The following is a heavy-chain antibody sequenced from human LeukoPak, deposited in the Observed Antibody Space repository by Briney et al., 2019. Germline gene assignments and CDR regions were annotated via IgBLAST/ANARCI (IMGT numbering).Heavy chain of an antibody. CDR2: ISYDGSNK. CDR1: GFTFSSYA. J-gene: IGHJ6*03. D-gene: IGHD3-16*01. CDR3: ARGPGGWNYYYYMDV. Sequence: GGSLRLSCAASGFTFSSYAMHWVRQAPGKGLEWVAVISYDGSNKYYADSVKGRFTISRDNSKNTLYLQMNRLRAEDTAVYYCARGPGGWNYYYYMDVWGKGTTVTVSS. V-gene: IGHV3-30*04.